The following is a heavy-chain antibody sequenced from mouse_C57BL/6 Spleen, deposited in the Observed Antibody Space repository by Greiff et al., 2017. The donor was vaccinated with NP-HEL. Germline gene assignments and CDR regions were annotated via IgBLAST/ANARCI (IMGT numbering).Heavy chain of an antibody. J-gene: IGHJ1*03. CDR3: ARQDGSSPYWYFDV. Sequence: EVHLVESGGGLVQPGGSLKLSCAASGFTFSDYGMAWVRQAPRKGPEWVAFISNLAYSIYYADTVTGRFTISRENAKNTLYLEMSSLRSEDTAMYYCARQDGSSPYWYFDVWGTGTTVTVAS. V-gene: IGHV5-15*01. CDR1: GFTFSDYG. D-gene: IGHD1-1*01. CDR2: ISNLAYSI.